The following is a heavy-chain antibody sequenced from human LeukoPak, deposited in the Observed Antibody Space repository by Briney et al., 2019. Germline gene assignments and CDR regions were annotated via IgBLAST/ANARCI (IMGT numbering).Heavy chain of an antibody. D-gene: IGHD3-10*01. J-gene: IGHJ4*02. CDR2: IKSKAYGGTT. CDR3: SRDEYGTGSSPGY. V-gene: IGHV3-49*04. CDR1: GFTFGGYA. Sequence: GGSLRLSCTASGFTFGGYAMGWVRQAPGKGLEWVGFIKSKAYGGTTDYAASVKGRFTISRDDSTSIAYLQMNSLKTEDTAVYYCSRDEYGTGSSPGYWGQGTLVTVSS.